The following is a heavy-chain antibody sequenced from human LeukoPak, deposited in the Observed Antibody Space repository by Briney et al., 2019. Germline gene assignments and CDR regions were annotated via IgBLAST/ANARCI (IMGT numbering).Heavy chain of an antibody. V-gene: IGHV3-48*03. CDR1: GFTFSSYE. CDR2: ISSSGSTI. CDR3: AKDASYYDFWSGYWYYFDY. Sequence: GGSLRLSCAASGFTFSSYEMNWVRQAPGKGLEWVSYISSSGSTIYYADSVKGRFTISRDNAKNSLYLQMNSLGAEDTAVYYCAKDASYYDFWSGYWYYFDYWGQGTLVTVSS. D-gene: IGHD3-3*01. J-gene: IGHJ4*02.